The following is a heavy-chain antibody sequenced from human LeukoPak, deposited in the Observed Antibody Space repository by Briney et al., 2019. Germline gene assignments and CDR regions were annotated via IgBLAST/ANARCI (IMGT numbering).Heavy chain of an antibody. J-gene: IGHJ6*03. CDR3: ARQAGALSYYYNYMDV. CDR1: GFTLSSYA. V-gene: IGHV3-30*01. Sequence: RPGRSLRLSCAASGFTLSSYAMHWVRQAPGKGLEWVAVISNEGSHKDYFESVKGRFIISRDNSKNTLSLQMNSLRPEDTALYYCARQAGALSYYYNYMDVWGNGTTVTVSS. CDR2: ISNEGSHK.